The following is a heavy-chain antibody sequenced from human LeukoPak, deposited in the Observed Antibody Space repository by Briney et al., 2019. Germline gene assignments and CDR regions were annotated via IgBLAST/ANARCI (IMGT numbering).Heavy chain of an antibody. D-gene: IGHD3-9*01. Sequence: IPSGTLSLTCAVSGGSISSSNWWSWVRQPPGKGLEWIGEIYHSGSTNYNPSLKSRVTISVDKSKNQFSLKLSSVTAADTAVYYCARSGDDILTGYYQPLDYWGQGTLVTVSS. CDR3: ARSGDDILTGYYQPLDY. CDR2: IYHSGST. CDR1: GGSISSSNW. V-gene: IGHV4-4*02. J-gene: IGHJ4*02.